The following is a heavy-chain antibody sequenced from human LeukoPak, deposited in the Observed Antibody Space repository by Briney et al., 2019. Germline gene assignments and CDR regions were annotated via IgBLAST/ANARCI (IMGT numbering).Heavy chain of an antibody. V-gene: IGHV3-33*06. Sequence: QSGGSLRLSCAASGFTFSSYGMHWVRQAPGKGLEWVAVIWYDGSNKYYADSVKGRFTISRDNSKNTLYLQMNSLRAEDMAVYYCAKAREPRKFGYYFDYWGQGTLVTVSS. J-gene: IGHJ4*02. CDR3: AKAREPRKFGYYFDY. CDR2: IWYDGSNK. D-gene: IGHD3-16*01. CDR1: GFTFSSYG.